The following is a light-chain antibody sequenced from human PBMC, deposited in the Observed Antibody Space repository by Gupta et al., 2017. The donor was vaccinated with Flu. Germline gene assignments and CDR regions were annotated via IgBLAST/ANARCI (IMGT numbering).Light chain of an antibody. Sequence: DIQMTQSPSSLSASVGDRVTITCQASQGINTYLNWYQQKPGKAPKLLIYDASNLETGVPSRFSGSGSGTDFTFTISSLQPEDIATYFCQQFNSVPPTFGPGTKVDIK. J-gene: IGKJ3*01. CDR2: DAS. V-gene: IGKV1-33*01. CDR1: QGINTY. CDR3: QQFNSVPPT.